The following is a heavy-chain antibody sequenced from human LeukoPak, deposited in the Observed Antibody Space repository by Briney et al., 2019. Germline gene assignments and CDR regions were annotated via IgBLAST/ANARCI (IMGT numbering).Heavy chain of an antibody. Sequence: ASVKVSCKASDYTFTSYGISWVRQAPGQGLEWMGWISAYSGNTNYAQKFQGRVTMTTDTSTSTAYMELRSLRAEDTAVYYCAREWWYLDHWGRGTLVTVSS. J-gene: IGHJ4*02. CDR1: DYTFTSYG. D-gene: IGHD2-15*01. CDR2: ISAYSGNT. V-gene: IGHV1-18*01. CDR3: AREWWYLDH.